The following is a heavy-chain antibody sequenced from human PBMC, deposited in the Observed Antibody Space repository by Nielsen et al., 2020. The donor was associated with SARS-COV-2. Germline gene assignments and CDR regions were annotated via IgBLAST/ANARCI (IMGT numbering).Heavy chain of an antibody. V-gene: IGHV3-23*01. Sequence: GESLKISCAASGFTFSAYGMSWVRQAPGKGLEWVSGISGSGGRKIYADSLKGRFTISRDNSKNTLFLQTNSLRPEDTAVYYCAKGFNMGGGINTNAFDIWGQGTMVTVSS. CDR3: AKGFNMGGGINTNAFDI. CDR2: ISGSGGRK. D-gene: IGHD3-10*02. CDR1: GFTFSAYG. J-gene: IGHJ3*02.